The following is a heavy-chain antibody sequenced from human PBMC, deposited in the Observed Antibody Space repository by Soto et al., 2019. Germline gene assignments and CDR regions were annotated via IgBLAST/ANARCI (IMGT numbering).Heavy chain of an antibody. J-gene: IGHJ4*02. CDR2: IWYDGSNK. CDR3: ASSIN. CDR1: GFPFSSYG. Sequence: QVQLVESGGGVVQPGRSLRLSCAASGFPFSSYGMHWVRQAPGKGLDWVGVIWYDGSNKDYAESVKGRFTISRDNSENMLYRRMNSLRADDTAVYYCASSINWGQGTLVTVSS. V-gene: IGHV3-33*03.